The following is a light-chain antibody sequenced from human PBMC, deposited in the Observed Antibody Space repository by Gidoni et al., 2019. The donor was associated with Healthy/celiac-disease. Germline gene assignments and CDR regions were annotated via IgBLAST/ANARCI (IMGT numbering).Light chain of an antibody. CDR3: QQRSNRMCS. J-gene: IGKJ2*04. CDR1: QSVSSY. Sequence: EIVLTQSPATLSLSPGERATLSCRASQSVSSYLAWYQQKPGQAPRLLIYDASNRATGIPARFSGSGSGTDFTLTISSLEPEDFAVYYCQQRSNRMCSFGQXTKLEIK. CDR2: DAS. V-gene: IGKV3-11*01.